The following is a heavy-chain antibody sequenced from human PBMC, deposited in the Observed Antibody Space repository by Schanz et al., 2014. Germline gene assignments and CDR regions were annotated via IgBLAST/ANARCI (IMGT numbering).Heavy chain of an antibody. CDR3: ARGHDYFWGSYRRSPWGYFDL. CDR2: INHSGST. CDR1: GGSFSDYY. Sequence: QVQLQQWGAGLLKPSETLSLTCAVYGGSFSDYYWSWIRQPPGKGLEWIGKINHSGSTNYNPSLKSQFTISLDTSKNQFSLKLSSVTAADTAVYYCARGHDYFWGSYRRSPWGYFDLWGRGSLVTVSS. V-gene: IGHV4-34*01. D-gene: IGHD3-16*02. J-gene: IGHJ2*01.